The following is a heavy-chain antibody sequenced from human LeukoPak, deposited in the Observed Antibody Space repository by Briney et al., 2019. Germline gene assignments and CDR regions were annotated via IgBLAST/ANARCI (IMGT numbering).Heavy chain of an antibody. Sequence: ASVKVSCKASGYTFTGYYMHWVRQAPGHGLGWLGWINPNSGGTNYAQKFRGRVTMTRDTSISTAYMELSRLRSDDTAVYYCARVGDRHGYSYQAFDIWGQGTMVTVSS. CDR3: ARVGDRHGYSYQAFDI. CDR1: GYTFTGYY. J-gene: IGHJ3*02. CDR2: INPNSGGT. D-gene: IGHD5-18*01. V-gene: IGHV1-2*02.